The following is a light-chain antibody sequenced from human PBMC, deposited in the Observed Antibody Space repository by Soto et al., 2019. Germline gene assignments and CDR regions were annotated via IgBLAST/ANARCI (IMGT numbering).Light chain of an antibody. J-gene: IGKJ2*01. Sequence: EIVLTQSPGTLSLSPGERATLSCRASQSVRGALAWYQQKPGQAPRILIYSVSNRATGIPDRFSGSGSGTDFTLTISRLEPEDFAVYYCQQFGSSPQTFGQGTKLEIK. CDR3: QQFGSSPQT. CDR2: SVS. CDR1: QSVRGA. V-gene: IGKV3-20*01.